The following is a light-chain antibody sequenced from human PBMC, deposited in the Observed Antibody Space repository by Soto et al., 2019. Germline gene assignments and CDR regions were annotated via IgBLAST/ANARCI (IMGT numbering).Light chain of an antibody. J-gene: IGKJ1*01. CDR1: QSVSSSY. CDR3: QQYGSSPL. CDR2: GAS. V-gene: IGKV3-20*01. Sequence: EIVLTQSPGTLSLSPGGRATLSCRASQSVSSSYLAWYQQKPGQAPRLLIYGASSRATGIPDRFSGSGSGTDFTLTISRLEPEDFAVYYCQQYGSSPLFGQGTKVDI.